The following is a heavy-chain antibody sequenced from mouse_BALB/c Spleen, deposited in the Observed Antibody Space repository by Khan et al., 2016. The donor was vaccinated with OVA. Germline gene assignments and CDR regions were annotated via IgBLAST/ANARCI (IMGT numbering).Heavy chain of an antibody. CDR2: IWGDGST. CDR1: GFSLTNYG. D-gene: IGHD2-1*01. V-gene: IGHV2-3*01. CDR3: AKWGNSYYAMDY. Sequence: VELVESGPGLVAPSQSLSITCTVSGFSLTNYGVSWVRQPPGKGLEWLGVIWGDGSTNYHSALKSRLSISKDNSKSQVFLKLHSLQTDDTATYYCAKWGNSYYAMDYWGQGTSVTVSS. J-gene: IGHJ4*01.